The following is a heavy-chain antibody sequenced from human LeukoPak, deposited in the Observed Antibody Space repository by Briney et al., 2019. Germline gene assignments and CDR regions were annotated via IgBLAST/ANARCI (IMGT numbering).Heavy chain of an antibody. V-gene: IGHV4-59*01. J-gene: IGHJ5*01. Sequence: KSSETLSLTCTVSGGSIGSLYWSWIRQPPGKGLEWIGHINYSGTSNYNPSLNSRVTISLDASKNQFSLTLTSVTAADTAMYYCARDNYSPFDSWGQGTPVTVSS. CDR2: INYSGTS. CDR1: GGSIGSLY. D-gene: IGHD4-11*01. CDR3: ARDNYSPFDS.